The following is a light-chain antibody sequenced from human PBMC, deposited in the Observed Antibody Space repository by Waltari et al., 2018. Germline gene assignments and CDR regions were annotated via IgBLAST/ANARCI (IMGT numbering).Light chain of an antibody. J-gene: IGLJ2*01. CDR3: GAWDDKVKAWL. Sequence: LTQSPSLSGTPGQRVTISCSGDIYNHGINPLNWYKQFPGAAPRVVMTATNERPSGIPDRFSGSKSGNSASLTISGLRFEDESDFYCGAWDDKVKAWLFGGGTTVTVL. CDR1: IYNHGINP. V-gene: IGLV1-44*01. CDR2: ATN.